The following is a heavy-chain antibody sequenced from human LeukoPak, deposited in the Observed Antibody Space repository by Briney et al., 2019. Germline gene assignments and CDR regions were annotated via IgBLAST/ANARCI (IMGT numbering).Heavy chain of an antibody. J-gene: IGHJ4*02. CDR2: IRFDGSDK. V-gene: IGHV3-30*02. Sequence: PGGSLRLSCEASGFTFSSYGMHWVRQAPGKGLEWVAFIRFDGSDKHYADSVKARFTISRDNSKNTLYLQMNSLRVEDTAVYYCAKKFDSYFDYWGQGTLVTVPS. CDR1: GFTFSSYG. CDR3: AKKFDSYFDY.